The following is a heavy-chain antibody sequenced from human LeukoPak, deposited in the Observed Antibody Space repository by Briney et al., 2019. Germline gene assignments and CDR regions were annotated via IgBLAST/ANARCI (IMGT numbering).Heavy chain of an antibody. CDR2: INHSGST. J-gene: IGHJ3*02. CDR3: ARDTVACTNGVCYTRDAFDI. V-gene: IGHV4-34*01. CDR1: GGSFSGYY. Sequence: PSETLSLTCAVYGGSFSGYYLSWVRQPPGKGLEWIGEINHSGSTNYNPSFKSRVTISVDTSKNQFSMKLSSVTAADTAVYYCARDTVACTNGVCYTRDAFDIWGQGTMVTVSS. D-gene: IGHD2-8*01.